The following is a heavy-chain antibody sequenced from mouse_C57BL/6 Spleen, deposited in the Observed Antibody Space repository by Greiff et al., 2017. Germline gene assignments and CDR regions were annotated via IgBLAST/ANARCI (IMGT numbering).Heavy chain of an antibody. V-gene: IGHV3-6*01. CDR2: ISYDGSN. J-gene: IGHJ2*01. CDR3: ARDTGLDY. D-gene: IGHD4-1*01. Sequence: EVKLMESGPGLVKPSQSLSLTCSVTGYSITSGYYWNWIRQFPGNKLEWMGYISYDGSNNYNPSLKNRISITRDTSKNQFFLKLNSVTTEDTATYYCARDTGLDYWGQGTTLTVSS. CDR1: GYSITSGYY.